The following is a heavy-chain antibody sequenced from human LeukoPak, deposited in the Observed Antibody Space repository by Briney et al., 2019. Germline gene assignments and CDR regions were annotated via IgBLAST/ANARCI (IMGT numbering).Heavy chain of an antibody. CDR3: ARGGANWNYGVFDY. Sequence: GGSLRLSCAASGFTFSSYAMHWVRQAPGKGLEYVSAISSNGGSTYYANSVKGRFTISRDNSKNTLYLQMGSLRAEDMAVYYCARGGANWNYGVFDYWGQGTLVIVSS. CDR1: GFTFSSYA. J-gene: IGHJ4*02. CDR2: ISSNGGST. V-gene: IGHV3-64*01. D-gene: IGHD1-7*01.